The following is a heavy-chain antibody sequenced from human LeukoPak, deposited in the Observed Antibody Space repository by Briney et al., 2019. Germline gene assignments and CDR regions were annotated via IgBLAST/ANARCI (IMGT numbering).Heavy chain of an antibody. CDR2: IWYDGSNK. V-gene: IGHV3-33*01. D-gene: IGHD6-13*01. Sequence: GGSLRLSCAASGFTFSSYGMHWVRQAPGKGLEWVAVIWYDGSNKCYADSVKGRFTISRDNAKNSLFLQMHSLRAEDTAVYYCASYSSSFAFDIWGQGTMVTVSS. CDR1: GFTFSSYG. CDR3: ASYSSSFAFDI. J-gene: IGHJ3*02.